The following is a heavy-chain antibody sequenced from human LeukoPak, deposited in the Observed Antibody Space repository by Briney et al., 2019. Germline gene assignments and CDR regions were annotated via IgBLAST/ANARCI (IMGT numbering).Heavy chain of an antibody. J-gene: IGHJ4*02. Sequence: PSETLSLTCTVSGGSISSSSYYWSWIRQPPGKGLEWIGEINHSGSTNYNPSLKSRVTISVDTSKNQFSLKLSSVTAADTAVYYCARGPNSSSWYYFDYWGQGTLVTVSS. V-gene: IGHV4-39*07. CDR1: GGSISSSSYY. CDR3: ARGPNSSSWYYFDY. CDR2: INHSGST. D-gene: IGHD6-13*01.